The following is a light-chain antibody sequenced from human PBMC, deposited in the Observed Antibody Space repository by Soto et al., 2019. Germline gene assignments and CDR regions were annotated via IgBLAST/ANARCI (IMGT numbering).Light chain of an antibody. CDR2: GAS. CDR3: QQCNSWPPAYT. CDR1: QSVSSN. V-gene: IGKV3-15*01. J-gene: IGKJ2*01. Sequence: EIVMTQSPATLSVSTGERATLSCRASQSVSSNLAWYQQKPGQTPRLLIYGASTRATGVPARFSGSGSGTECTLTISSLQSEDFAVYYCQQCNSWPPAYTFGQGTKLEIK.